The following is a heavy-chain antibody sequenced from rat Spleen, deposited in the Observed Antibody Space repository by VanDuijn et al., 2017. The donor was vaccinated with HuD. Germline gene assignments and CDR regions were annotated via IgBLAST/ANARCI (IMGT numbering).Heavy chain of an antibody. CDR3: TREEDNSYYFDY. D-gene: IGHD1-10*01. CDR1: GFTFSNYY. CDR2: ISPSGATT. V-gene: IGHV5-25*01. J-gene: IGHJ2*01. Sequence: EVQLVESGGGLVQPGRSMKLSCAASGFTFSNYYMAWIRQAPTKGLEWVTSISPSGATTNYRDSVKGRFTISRDDAKSTLYLQMDSLQTEDIATYYCTREEDNSYYFDYWGQGVMVTVSS.